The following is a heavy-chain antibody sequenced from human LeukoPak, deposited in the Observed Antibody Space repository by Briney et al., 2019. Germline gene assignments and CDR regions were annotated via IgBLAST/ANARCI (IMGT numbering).Heavy chain of an antibody. D-gene: IGHD1-26*01. CDR2: IFGGGST. V-gene: IGHV3-23*01. Sequence: SGGSLRLSRAASGFTFSSYAMSWVRQGPGKGLEWVSLIFGGGSTYYADSVKGRFTISRDNSKNTLYLQMNSLGAEDTALYYCARLGVGGYHSDYWGQGTPVTVSS. J-gene: IGHJ4*02. CDR3: ARLGVGGYHSDY. CDR1: GFTFSSYA.